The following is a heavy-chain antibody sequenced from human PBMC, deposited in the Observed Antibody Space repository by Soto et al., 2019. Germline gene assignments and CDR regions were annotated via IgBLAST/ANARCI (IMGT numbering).Heavy chain of an antibody. V-gene: IGHV1-69*02. CDR3: ARKYYGDYEPAEYFQH. J-gene: IGHJ1*01. CDR1: GGTFSSYT. Sequence: QVQLVQSGAAVKKPGSSVKVSCKASGGTFSSYTISWVRQAPGQVIEWLGRIIPILGIANYAQKFQGRVTITADKSTSTAYMELSSLRSEDTAVYYCARKYYGDYEPAEYFQHWGQGTLVTVSS. CDR2: IIPILGIA. D-gene: IGHD4-17*01.